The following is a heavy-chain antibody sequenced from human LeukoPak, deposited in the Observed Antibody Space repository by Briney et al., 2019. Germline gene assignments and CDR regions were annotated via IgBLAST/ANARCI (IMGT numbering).Heavy chain of an antibody. CDR2: IWFDGSAE. D-gene: IGHD1-14*01. J-gene: IGHJ4*02. CDR3: ARDLNREDFGY. CDR1: GYTLTELP. V-gene: IGHV3-33*01. Sequence: SCKVSGYTLTELPMHWVRQAPGKGLEWVAIIWFDGSAEYYGDSVKGRFTVSRDNSKNTLHLQMDSLRVEDTAVYYCARDLNREDFGYWGQGTLVAVSS.